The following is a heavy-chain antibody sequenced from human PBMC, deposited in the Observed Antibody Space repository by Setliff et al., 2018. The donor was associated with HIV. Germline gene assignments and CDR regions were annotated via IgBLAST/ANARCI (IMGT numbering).Heavy chain of an antibody. CDR3: ASLFGDYGY. D-gene: IGHD3-10*01. CDR1: GFNFRSYG. V-gene: IGHV3-48*04. CDR2: IGSSNHGI. Sequence: GGSLRLSCAASGFNFRSYGMTWVRQAPGKGLDWVAHIGSSNHGIHYTASVQGRFTVSRDNANNLLFLQMNNLRVEDTAVYYCASLFGDYGYWGHGTQVTVSS. J-gene: IGHJ4*01.